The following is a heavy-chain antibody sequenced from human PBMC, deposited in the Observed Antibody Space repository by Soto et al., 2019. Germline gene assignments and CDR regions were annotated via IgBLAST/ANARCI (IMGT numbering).Heavy chain of an antibody. D-gene: IGHD1-7*01. CDR2: INHSGST. Sequence: PSETLSLTCAVYGGSFSGYYWSWIRRPPGKWLEWIGEINHSGSTNYNPSLKSRVTISVDTSKNQFSLKLSSVTAADTAVYYCARGHNWNYERLDSCGQGXLVTVCS. CDR1: GGSFSGYY. V-gene: IGHV4-34*01. J-gene: IGHJ5*01. CDR3: ARGHNWNYERLDS.